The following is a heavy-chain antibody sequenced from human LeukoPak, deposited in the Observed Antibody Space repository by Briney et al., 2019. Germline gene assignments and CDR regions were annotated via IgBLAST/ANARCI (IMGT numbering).Heavy chain of an antibody. CDR2: IYYSGST. J-gene: IGHJ3*02. D-gene: IGHD3-22*01. Sequence: PSETLSLTCTVSGGSISSYYWSWTRQPPGKGLEWIGYIYYSGSTNYNPSLKSRVTISVDTSKNQFSLKLSSVTAADTAVYYCARDYYYDSSGFDAFDIWGQGTMVTVSS. V-gene: IGHV4-59*01. CDR3: ARDYYYDSSGFDAFDI. CDR1: GGSISSYY.